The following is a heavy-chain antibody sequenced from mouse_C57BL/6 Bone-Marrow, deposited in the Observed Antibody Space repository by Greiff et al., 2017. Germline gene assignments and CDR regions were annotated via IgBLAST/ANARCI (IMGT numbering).Heavy chain of an antibody. CDR2: ISDGGSYT. CDR3: ARDDGYLFAY. J-gene: IGHJ3*01. V-gene: IGHV5-4*01. CDR1: GFTFSSYA. D-gene: IGHD2-3*01. Sequence: EVMLVESGGGLVKPGGSLKLSCAASGFTFSSYAMSWVRRTPEKRLEWVATISDGGSYTYYPDNVKGRFTISRDNAKNNLYLQMSHLKSEDTAMYYCARDDGYLFAYWGQGTLVTVSA.